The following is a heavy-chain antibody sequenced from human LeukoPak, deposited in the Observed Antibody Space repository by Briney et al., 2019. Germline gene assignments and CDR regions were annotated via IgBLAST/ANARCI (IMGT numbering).Heavy chain of an antibody. D-gene: IGHD6-13*01. Sequence: PSETLSLTCAVHGGSFSGYYWSWIRQPPGKGLEWIGEINHSGSTNYNPSLKSRVTISVDTSKNQFSLKLSSVTAADTAVYYCARSWYDLVGAFDIWGQGTMVTVSS. V-gene: IGHV4-34*01. CDR1: GGSFSGYY. CDR2: INHSGST. CDR3: ARSWYDLVGAFDI. J-gene: IGHJ3*02.